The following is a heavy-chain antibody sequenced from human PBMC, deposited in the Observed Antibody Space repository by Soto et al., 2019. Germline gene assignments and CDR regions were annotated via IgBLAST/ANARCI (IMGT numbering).Heavy chain of an antibody. CDR1: GGSISSYY. Sequence: QVQLQESGPGLVKPSETLSLTCTVSGGSISSYYWSWIRQPPGKGLEWIGYIYYSGSTNYNPSLKSRVTISVDPSKNQFSLKLSSVTAADTAVYYCARRFGDAFDFWGQGTMVTVSS. CDR3: ARRFGDAFDF. J-gene: IGHJ3*01. CDR2: IYYSGST. D-gene: IGHD3-10*01. V-gene: IGHV4-59*08.